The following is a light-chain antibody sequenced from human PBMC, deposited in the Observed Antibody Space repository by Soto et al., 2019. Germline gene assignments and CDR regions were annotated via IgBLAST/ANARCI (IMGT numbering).Light chain of an antibody. CDR2: RNN. CDR3: AAWDDSLSGLV. V-gene: IGLV1-47*01. J-gene: IGLJ2*01. CDR1: SYNIGSNY. Sequence: QSVLTQPPSASGTPGQRVTISCSGSSYNIGSNYVYWYQQLPGTAPKLLIYRNNQRPSVVPGRFSGSKSGTSATLAISGLRSEDEADYYCAAWDDSLSGLVFGGGTKLT.